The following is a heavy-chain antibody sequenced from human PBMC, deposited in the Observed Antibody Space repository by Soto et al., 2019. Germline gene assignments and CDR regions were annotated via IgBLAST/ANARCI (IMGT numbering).Heavy chain of an antibody. D-gene: IGHD6-13*01. V-gene: IGHV4-31*03. J-gene: IGHJ6*02. CDR2: IYYSGST. Sequence: SETLSLTCTVSGGSISSGGYYWSWIRQHPGKGLEWIGYIYYSGSTYYNPSLKSRVTISVDTSKNQFSLKLSSVTAADTAVYYCASTVSAAAGPKNYYYYYGMDVWGQGTTVTVSS. CDR1: GGSISSGGYY. CDR3: ASTVSAAAGPKNYYYYYGMDV.